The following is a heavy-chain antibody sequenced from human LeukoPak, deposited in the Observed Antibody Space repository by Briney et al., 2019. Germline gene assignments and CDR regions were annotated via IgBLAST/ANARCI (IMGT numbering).Heavy chain of an antibody. V-gene: IGHV4-39*01. CDR1: GGYISSSSYY. CDR3: ARHFLSGDLPYFDY. J-gene: IGHJ4*02. D-gene: IGHD3-10*01. CDR2: IYYSGST. Sequence: PSETLSLTCTVPGGYISSSSYYWGWIRQPPGKGLEWIGNIYYSGSTYYNPSLKSRVTISVDTSKTQVSLKLTSVTAADTAVYYCARHFLSGDLPYFDYWGQGTLVTVSS.